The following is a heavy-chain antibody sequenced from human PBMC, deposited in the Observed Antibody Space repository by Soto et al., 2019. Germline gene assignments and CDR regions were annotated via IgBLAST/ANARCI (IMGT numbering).Heavy chain of an antibody. J-gene: IGHJ4*02. D-gene: IGHD3-22*01. CDR3: ARVPYDTTGYYAF. Sequence: SVQVSCKTSGFTFTTYYIHWVRQAPGQGLEWMGMIDPSGGSTTYAQKFQGRITMTSDMSTSTVYMELSSLRSEDTAVYYCARVPYDTTGYYAFWGQGTLVTVSS. V-gene: IGHV1-46*01. CDR1: GFTFTTYY. CDR2: IDPSGGST.